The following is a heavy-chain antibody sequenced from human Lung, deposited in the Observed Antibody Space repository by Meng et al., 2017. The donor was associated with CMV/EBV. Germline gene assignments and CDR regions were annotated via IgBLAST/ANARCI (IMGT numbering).Heavy chain of an antibody. CDR3: ARDNNWGPDY. J-gene: IGHJ4*02. D-gene: IGHD7-27*01. CDR2: IHPHRGDT. Sequence: SVXVSCKASGYTFTAHYFHWVRQAPGQGLEWMGWIHPHRGDTNYAQQFQGRVTLTRDTSINTGYMELTRLTSDDTAVYYCARDNNWGPDYWGQGTMVTVSS. CDR1: GYTFTAHY. V-gene: IGHV1-2*02.